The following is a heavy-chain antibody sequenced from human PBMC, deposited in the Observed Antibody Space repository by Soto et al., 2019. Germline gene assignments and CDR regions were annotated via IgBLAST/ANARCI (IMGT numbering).Heavy chain of an antibody. D-gene: IGHD7-27*01. CDR2: IYHTGTT. Sequence: PSETLSLTCAVSGDSIIGIYHWAWIRQSPGRGLEWIASIYHTGTTYYTPSLESRVTISVDTSKNQFSLRLSSVTAADTAVYFCARGRYCLTGRCFPNWFDSWGQGALVTVSS. CDR3: ARGRYCLTGRCFPNWFDS. CDR1: GDSIIGIYH. V-gene: IGHV4-38-2*01. J-gene: IGHJ5*01.